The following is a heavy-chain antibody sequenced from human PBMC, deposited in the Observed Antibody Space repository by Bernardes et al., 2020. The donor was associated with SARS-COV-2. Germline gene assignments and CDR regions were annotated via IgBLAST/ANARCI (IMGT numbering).Heavy chain of an antibody. V-gene: IGHV3-21*01. Sequence: GGSLRLSCVVSGFTLSSYSMYWVRQAPGKGLEWVSFISHSGYNILYADSVKGRFTISRDTAKDSLFLQMNSLRGEDTAVYYCARESSGNYYVVDHWGQGTLVTVSS. CDR1: GFTLSSYS. D-gene: IGHD3-22*01. CDR2: ISHSGYNI. CDR3: ARESSGNYYVVDH. J-gene: IGHJ5*02.